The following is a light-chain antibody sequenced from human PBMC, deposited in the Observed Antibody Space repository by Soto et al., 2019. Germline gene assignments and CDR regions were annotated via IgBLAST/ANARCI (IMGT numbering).Light chain of an antibody. J-gene: IGLJ1*01. Sequence: QSVLTQPASVSGSPGQSITISCTGTASDVGGYNFVSWYQKHPGKAPKLIIYDVSDRASGVSNRFSGSKSGNTASLTISGLQAEDEGDYYCCSYSSGTTPWVFGTGTKVTVL. V-gene: IGLV2-14*03. CDR2: DVS. CDR3: CSYSSGTTPWV. CDR1: ASDVGGYNF.